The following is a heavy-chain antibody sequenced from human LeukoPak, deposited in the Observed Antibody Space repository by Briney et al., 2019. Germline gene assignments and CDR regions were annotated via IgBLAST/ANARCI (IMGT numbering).Heavy chain of an antibody. D-gene: IGHD2-15*01. J-gene: IGHJ4*02. CDR1: GGSFSGYY. CDR2: INHSGST. CDR3: ARGPSKSWYCSGGSCYSYLDY. Sequence: TSETLSLTCAVYGGSFSGYYWSWIRQPPGKGLEWIGEINHSGSTNYNPSLKSRVTISVDTSKNQFSLKLSSVTAADTAVYYCARGPSKSWYCSGGSCYSYLDYWGQGTLVTVSS. V-gene: IGHV4-34*01.